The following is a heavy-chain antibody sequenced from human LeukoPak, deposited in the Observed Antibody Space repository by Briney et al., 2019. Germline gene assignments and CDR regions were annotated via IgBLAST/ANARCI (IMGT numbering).Heavy chain of an antibody. CDR3: ASGDHRILEY. CDR1: GASISNYY. V-gene: IGHV4-4*07. D-gene: IGHD1-14*01. J-gene: IGHJ4*02. CDR2: TYTRGST. Sequence: SETLSLTCAVSGASISNYYWTWIRQPAGKGLEWIGRTYTRGSTNYNPSLKSRVTMSVDTSKNQFSLKLNSVTAADTAVYYCASGDHRILEYWGQGTLVTVSS.